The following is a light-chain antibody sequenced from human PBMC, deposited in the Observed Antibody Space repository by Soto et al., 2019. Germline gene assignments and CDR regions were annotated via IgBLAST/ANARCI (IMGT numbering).Light chain of an antibody. CDR1: SSDVGGYNY. V-gene: IGLV2-14*01. Sequence: QSALTQPASVSGSPGQSIAISCTGTSSDVGGYNYVSWYQQHPGKAPKLVIYAVTNRPSGVSDRFSGSKSGNTASLTISGLQAEGEADYYCTSYADSSPVVFGGGTKLTVL. J-gene: IGLJ2*01. CDR2: AVT. CDR3: TSYADSSPVV.